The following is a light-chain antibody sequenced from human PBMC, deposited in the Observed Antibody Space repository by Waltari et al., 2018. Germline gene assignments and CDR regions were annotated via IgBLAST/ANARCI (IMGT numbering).Light chain of an antibody. Sequence: SYELTQPPSVSVSPGQTASITCSGDKLGAKFASWYQQKPGQSPVVVIYQDTKRPSGIPERFSGSNSGNTATLTISGTQAMDEADYYCQAWDASTGVFGGGTKLTVL. J-gene: IGLJ3*02. CDR3: QAWDASTGV. V-gene: IGLV3-1*01. CDR1: KLGAKF. CDR2: QDT.